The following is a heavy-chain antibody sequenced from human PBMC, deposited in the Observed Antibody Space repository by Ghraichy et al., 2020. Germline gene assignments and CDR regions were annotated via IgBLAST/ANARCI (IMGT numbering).Heavy chain of an antibody. V-gene: IGHV3-23*01. CDR1: GFTFSSYA. Sequence: GRSLRLSCAASGFTFSSYAMSWVRQAPGKGLEWVSGIGDSGGTTYYADSVKGRFTISTDNSKNTLYLQMNSLRAEDTAVYYCAVYGGNSAFDYWGQGTLVTVSS. D-gene: IGHD4-23*01. CDR3: AVYGGNSAFDY. CDR2: IGDSGGTT. J-gene: IGHJ4*02.